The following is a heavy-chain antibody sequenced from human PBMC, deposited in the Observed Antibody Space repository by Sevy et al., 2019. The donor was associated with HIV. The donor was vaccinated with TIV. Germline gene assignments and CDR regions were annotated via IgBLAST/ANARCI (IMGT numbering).Heavy chain of an antibody. D-gene: IGHD1-26*01. J-gene: IGHJ5*02. CDR2: IKQDGSEK. CDR1: GFTFSSYW. Sequence: GGSLRLSCAASGFTFSSYWMSWVRQAPGKGLEWVANIKQDGSEKYYMDSVKGRFTISRDNAKNSLYLQMNSLRADDTAEYYCARGVKGYSGSSITGGNWFDPWGQGTLVTVSS. CDR3: ARGVKGYSGSSITGGNWFDP. V-gene: IGHV3-7*01.